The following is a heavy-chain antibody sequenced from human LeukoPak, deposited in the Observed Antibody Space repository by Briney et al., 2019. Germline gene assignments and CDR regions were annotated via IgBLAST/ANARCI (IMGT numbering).Heavy chain of an antibody. D-gene: IGHD2-15*01. CDR2: IKQDGSEK. CDR3: ARDRNPYCSGGSCPLLY. CDR1: GFTFSSYG. V-gene: IGHV3-7*01. Sequence: PGGSLRLSCAASGFTFSSYGMHWVRQAPGKGLEWVANIKQDGSEKYYVDSVKGRFTISRDNAKNSLYLQMNSLRAEDTAVYYCARDRNPYCSGGSCPLLYRGQGTLVTVSS. J-gene: IGHJ4*02.